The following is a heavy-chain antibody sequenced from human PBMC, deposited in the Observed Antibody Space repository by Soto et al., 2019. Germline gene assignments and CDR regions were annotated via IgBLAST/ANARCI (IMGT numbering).Heavy chain of an antibody. CDR1: GYTFTNYA. D-gene: IGHD1-7*01. V-gene: IGHV1-3*04. CDR2: ISTGNGDT. J-gene: IGHJ4*02. Sequence: ASVKVSCKASGYTFTNYAIYWVRQAPGQRLEWMGWISTGNGDTEYSQKFQDRVTITRDTSATTAYMELSSLRSEDTAVYYCARAELSSYFDYWGQGTLVTVSP. CDR3: ARAELSSYFDY.